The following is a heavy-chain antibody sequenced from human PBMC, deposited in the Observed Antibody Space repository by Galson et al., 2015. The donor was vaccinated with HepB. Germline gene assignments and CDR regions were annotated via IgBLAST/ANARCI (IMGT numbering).Heavy chain of an antibody. D-gene: IGHD3-16*01. CDR1: GFTFSSYA. J-gene: IGHJ6*02. CDR2: ISYDGSNK. V-gene: IGHV3-30-3*01. CDR3: ARDGLRYVMDV. Sequence: SLRLSCAASGFTFSSYAMHWVRQAPGKGLEWVAVISYDGSNKYYADSVKGRFTISRDNSKNTLYLQMNSLRAEDTAVYYCARDGLRYVMDVWGQGTTVTVSS.